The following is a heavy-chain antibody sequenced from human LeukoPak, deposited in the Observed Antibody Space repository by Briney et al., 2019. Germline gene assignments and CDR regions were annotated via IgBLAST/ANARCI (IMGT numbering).Heavy chain of an antibody. V-gene: IGHV4-61*01. CDR2: IYYSGST. CDR1: GYSISNGYY. Sequence: SETLSLTCSVFGYSISNGYYWGWIRQPPGKGLEWIGYIYYSGSTNYNPSLKSRVTISVDTSKNQFSLKLSSVTAADTAVYYCARALELRPHYYFDYWGQGTLVTVSS. J-gene: IGHJ4*02. D-gene: IGHD1-7*01. CDR3: ARALELRPHYYFDY.